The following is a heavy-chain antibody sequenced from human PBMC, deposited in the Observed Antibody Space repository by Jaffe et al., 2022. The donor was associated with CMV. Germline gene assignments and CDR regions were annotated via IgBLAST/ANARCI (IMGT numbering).Heavy chain of an antibody. CDR3: ARDLTVRYYGSGSLDY. CDR2: IWYDGSNK. CDR1: GFTFSSYG. Sequence: QVQLVESGGGVVQPGRSLRLSCAASGFTFSSYGMHWVRQAPGKGLEWVAVIWYDGSNKYYADSVKGRFTISRDNSKNTLYLQMNSLRAEDTAVYYCARDLTVRYYGSGSLDYWGQGTLVTVSS. J-gene: IGHJ4*02. V-gene: IGHV3-33*01. D-gene: IGHD3-10*01.